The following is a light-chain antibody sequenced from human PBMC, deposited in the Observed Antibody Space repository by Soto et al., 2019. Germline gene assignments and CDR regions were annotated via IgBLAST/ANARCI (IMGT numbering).Light chain of an antibody. CDR2: GAS. Sequence: EIVMTQSPATLSVSPGERATLSCRASQSVSSNLAWYQQKPGQGPRLLIYGASTRATGIPARFSGSGSGTECTLTISSLQSEDFAVYYCQQYNNWPGTFGQGTKFEIK. J-gene: IGKJ1*01. CDR3: QQYNNWPGT. V-gene: IGKV3-15*01. CDR1: QSVSSN.